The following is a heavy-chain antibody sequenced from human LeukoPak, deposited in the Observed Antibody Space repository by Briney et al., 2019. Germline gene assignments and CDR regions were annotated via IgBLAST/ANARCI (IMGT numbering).Heavy chain of an antibody. Sequence: SETLSLTCAVYGGSFSGYYWSWIRQPPGKGLEWIGEINHSGSTNYNPSLKSRVTISVDTSKNQFSLKLSSVTAADTAVYYCARIHNYYGSGSYYKTRSTNWFDPWGQGTLVTASS. V-gene: IGHV4-34*01. CDR2: INHSGST. J-gene: IGHJ5*02. CDR3: ARIHNYYGSGSYYKTRSTNWFDP. D-gene: IGHD3-10*01. CDR1: GGSFSGYY.